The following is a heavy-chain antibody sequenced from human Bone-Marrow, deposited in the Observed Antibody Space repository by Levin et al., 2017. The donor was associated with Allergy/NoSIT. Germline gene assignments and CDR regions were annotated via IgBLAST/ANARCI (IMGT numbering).Heavy chain of an antibody. V-gene: IGHV1-18*01. CDR1: GYTFTDYG. Sequence: ASVKVSCKASGYTFTDYGISWVRQATGQGLEWMGWINNNNGKTHYAQKFQGRVTMTTDTSTNTAYMELRSLRSDDTAVYYCARGFDCWGQGAPVTVSS. CDR3: ARGFDC. CDR2: INNNNGKT. J-gene: IGHJ4*02.